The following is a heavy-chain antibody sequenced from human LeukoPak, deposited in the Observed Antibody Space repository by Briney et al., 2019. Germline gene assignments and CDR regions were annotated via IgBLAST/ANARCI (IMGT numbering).Heavy chain of an antibody. CDR3: ARDIRIAVAGTFPQY. J-gene: IGHJ4*02. D-gene: IGHD6-19*01. Sequence: GGSLRLSCAASGFTFSSYWMHWVRQAPGKGLVWVSRINSDGSSTSYADSVKGRFTISRDNAKNMPYLQTNSLRAEDTAVYYCARDIRIAVAGTFPQYWGQGTLVTVSS. CDR2: INSDGSST. V-gene: IGHV3-74*01. CDR1: GFTFSSYW.